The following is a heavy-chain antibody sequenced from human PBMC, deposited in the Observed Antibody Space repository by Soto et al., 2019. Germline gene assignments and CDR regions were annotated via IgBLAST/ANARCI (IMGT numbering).Heavy chain of an antibody. Sequence: SATQLLPCTFPGASLSSSSYYWGWIRRPPGKGLEWIGEINHSGSTNYNPSLKSRVTISVDTSKNQFSLKLSSVTAADTAVYYCAYYYDSSGYSRSYYYGMDVWGQGTTVTVSS. D-gene: IGHD3-22*01. V-gene: IGHV4-39*07. J-gene: IGHJ6*02. CDR3: AYYYDSSGYSRSYYYGMDV. CDR1: GASLSSSSYY. CDR2: INHSGST.